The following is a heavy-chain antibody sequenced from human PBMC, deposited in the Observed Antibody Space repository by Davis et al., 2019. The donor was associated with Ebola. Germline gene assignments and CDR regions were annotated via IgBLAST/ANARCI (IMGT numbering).Heavy chain of an antibody. CDR1: GFTFSDDS. V-gene: IGHV3-74*01. J-gene: IGHJ1*01. D-gene: IGHD1-26*01. CDR3: ARETGYYLLGA. CDR2: SKSDGSTT. Sequence: PGGSLRLSCAASGFTFSDDSMHWVRQAPGEGPEWVSRSKSDGSTTFYADSVKGRFTISRDNARNTLDLQMNSLRAEDAAVYYCARETGYYLLGAWGQGTMVTVSS.